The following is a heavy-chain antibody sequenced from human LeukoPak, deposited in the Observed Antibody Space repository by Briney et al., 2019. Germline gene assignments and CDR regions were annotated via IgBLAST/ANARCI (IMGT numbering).Heavy chain of an antibody. J-gene: IGHJ6*02. CDR2: ISAYNGNT. CDR1: GYTFTSYG. CDR3: AREGYSYGPSTRYYYYGMDV. D-gene: IGHD5-18*01. Sequence: ASVTVSCKASGYTFTSYGISWVRQAPGQGLEWMGWISAYNGNTNYAQKLQGRVTMTTDTSTSTAYMELRSLRSDDTAVYYCAREGYSYGPSTRYYYYGMDVWGQGTTVTVSS. V-gene: IGHV1-18*01.